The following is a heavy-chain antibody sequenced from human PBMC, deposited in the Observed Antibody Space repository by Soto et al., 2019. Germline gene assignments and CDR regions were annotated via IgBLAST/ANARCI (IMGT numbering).Heavy chain of an antibody. CDR2: ISGSGGST. V-gene: IGHV3-23*01. D-gene: IGHD2-2*01. J-gene: IGHJ6*02. Sequence: GGSLRLSCAASGFTFSSYAMSWVRQAPGKGLEWVSAISGSGGSTYYADSVKGRFTISRDNSKNTLYLQMNSLRAEDTAVYYWAKDRGVGYCSSTSCYGYYYGMDVWGQGTTVTVSS. CDR1: GFTFSSYA. CDR3: AKDRGVGYCSSTSCYGYYYGMDV.